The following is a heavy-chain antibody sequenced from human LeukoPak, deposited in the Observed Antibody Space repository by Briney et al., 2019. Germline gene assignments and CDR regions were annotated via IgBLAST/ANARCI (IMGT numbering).Heavy chain of an antibody. CDR3: ARDRYGDGFAHFDY. CDR1: GYTFTSYA. CDR2: ITPSGGT. D-gene: IGHD5-24*01. J-gene: IGHJ4*02. V-gene: IGHV1-2*02. Sequence: ASVKASCKASGYTFTSYAMHCVRQAPGQGLEWMGWITPSGGTNYPQKFQGRVAITRDTSITTAYMDLSRLTSDDTAVYYCARDRYGDGFAHFDYWGQGALVTVSS.